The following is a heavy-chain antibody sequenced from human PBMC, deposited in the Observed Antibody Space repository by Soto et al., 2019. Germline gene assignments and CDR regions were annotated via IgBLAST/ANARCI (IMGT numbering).Heavy chain of an antibody. Sequence: EVQLVESGGGLVQPGGSLRLSCAASGFTLSGYAMNWVRQAPGKGLEWVAYISSSSANIHYADSVKGRFTISRDNAKNSLYMHMNSLRDEEAAVYYCARDRSYASNLYHHFDFWGQGTLVTVSS. CDR1: GFTLSGYA. V-gene: IGHV3-48*02. CDR3: ARDRSYASNLYHHFDF. J-gene: IGHJ4*02. D-gene: IGHD2-2*01. CDR2: ISSSSANI.